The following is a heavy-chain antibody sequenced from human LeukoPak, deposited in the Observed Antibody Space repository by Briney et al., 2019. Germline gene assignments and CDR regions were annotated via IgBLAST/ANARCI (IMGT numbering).Heavy chain of an antibody. J-gene: IGHJ4*02. Sequence: GGSLRLSCAASESTFSSYTMSWVRQAPEKGLEWVSAISGGGTSYADSVKGRFTISRDNSKNTLYLQMNSLRAEDTALYYCAKGNSASGNYRPFDYWGQGTLVIVSS. D-gene: IGHD3-10*01. V-gene: IGHV3-23*01. CDR2: ISGGGT. CDR1: ESTFSSYT. CDR3: AKGNSASGNYRPFDY.